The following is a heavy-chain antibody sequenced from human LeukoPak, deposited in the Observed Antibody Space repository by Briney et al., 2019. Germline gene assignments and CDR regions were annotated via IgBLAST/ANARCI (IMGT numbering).Heavy chain of an antibody. Sequence: PGASLSLSCAAPGFPFNTNAMLRFRQPPGQDLESISGINGGGRNTDYADSGKGRFTISRDNSKNTLYLQMNSLRADDTAVYYCAKALYRSAYMLDSWGQGTLVTVSS. D-gene: IGHD3-3*01. CDR3: AKALYRSAYMLDS. CDR2: INGGGRNT. V-gene: IGHV3-23*01. CDR1: GFPFNTNA. J-gene: IGHJ5*01.